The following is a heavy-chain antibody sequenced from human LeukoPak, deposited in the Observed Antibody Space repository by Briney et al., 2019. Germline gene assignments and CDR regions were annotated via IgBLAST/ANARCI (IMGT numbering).Heavy chain of an antibody. CDR2: ISAYNGNT. Sequence: ASVKVSCKASGYTFTSYGISWVRQAPRQGLEWMEWISAYNGNTNYAQKLQGRGTMTTDTSTSTAYMELRSLRSEDTAVYYCAILLGMATIYAVDYWGQGTLVTVSS. J-gene: IGHJ4*02. CDR1: GYTFTSYG. V-gene: IGHV1-18*01. D-gene: IGHD5-24*01. CDR3: AILLGMATIYAVDY.